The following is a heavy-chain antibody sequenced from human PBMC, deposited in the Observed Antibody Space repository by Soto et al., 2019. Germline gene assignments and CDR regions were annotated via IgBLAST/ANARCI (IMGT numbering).Heavy chain of an antibody. CDR1: GFSFSDYR. CDR2: ISKSGSRI. V-gene: IGHV3-21*01. J-gene: IGHJ6*02. Sequence: EVQLVESGGGLVKPGGSLRLSCAASGFSFSDYRMTWIRQAPGKWREWVSSISKSGSRIYYSDSMRSRFTTSRDNAQKSMDLQIDSLRVEYTAVYFCARDAEVGRNYYFGMDVWGQGTTVTVSS. CDR3: ARDAEVGRNYYFGMDV.